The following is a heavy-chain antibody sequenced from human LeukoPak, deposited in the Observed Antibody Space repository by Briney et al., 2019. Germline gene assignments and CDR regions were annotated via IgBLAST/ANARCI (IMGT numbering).Heavy chain of an antibody. Sequence: GGPLRLSCAASGFTFSSYAMSWVRQAPGKGLEWVSAISGSGGSTYYADSVKGRFTISRDNSKNTLYLQMNSLRAEDTAVYYCAKVKEQWLAGWFDPWGQGTLVTVSS. CDR2: ISGSGGST. CDR1: GFTFSSYA. D-gene: IGHD6-19*01. V-gene: IGHV3-23*01. CDR3: AKVKEQWLAGWFDP. J-gene: IGHJ5*02.